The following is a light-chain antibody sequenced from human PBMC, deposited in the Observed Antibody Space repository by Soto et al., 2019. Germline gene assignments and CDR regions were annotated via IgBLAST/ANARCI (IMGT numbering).Light chain of an antibody. J-gene: IGKJ1*01. CDR2: AAS. CDR3: QQSFSTLTWT. V-gene: IGKV1-39*01. CDR1: QTISRY. Sequence: DIQMTQSPSSLSASVGDRVTITCRASQTISRYLNWYQQKPGKAPKLLIYAASSLQSGVPSRFSGSVSGPDFTLTISSLQPEDFATYYCQQSFSTLTWTFGQGTKVEIK.